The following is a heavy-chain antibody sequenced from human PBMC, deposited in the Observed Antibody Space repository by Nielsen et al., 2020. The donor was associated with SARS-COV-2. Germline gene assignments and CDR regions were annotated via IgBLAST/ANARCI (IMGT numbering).Heavy chain of an antibody. J-gene: IGHJ1*01. CDR3: ARRTSSRKYSSSWYGGGYFQH. Sequence: GGSLRLSCAASGCTFSTYSMNWVRQAPGKGPEWVSCISSSSSYIYYADSVKGRFTISRDNAKNSLYLQMNSLRAEDTAVYYCARRTSSRKYSSSWYGGGYFQHWGQGTLVTVSS. V-gene: IGHV3-21*01. D-gene: IGHD6-19*01. CDR2: ISSSSSYI. CDR1: GCTFSTYS.